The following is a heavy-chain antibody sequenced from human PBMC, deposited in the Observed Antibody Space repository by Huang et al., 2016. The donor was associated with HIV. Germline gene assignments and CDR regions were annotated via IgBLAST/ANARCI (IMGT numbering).Heavy chain of an antibody. CDR3: ARDRGQQLSPFDS. Sequence: EVQLVESGGGLVKPGGSLRLSFAASGFSLDSYNMYWVRQTPGKGLQWVASMSPSSSFIDYADSVKGRVSISRDNAKNSLYLQMNNLRGEDTAVYYCARDRGQQLSPFDSWGQGTLVTASS. J-gene: IGHJ4*02. CDR2: MSPSSSFI. V-gene: IGHV3-21*01. CDR1: GFSLDSYN. D-gene: IGHD6-13*01.